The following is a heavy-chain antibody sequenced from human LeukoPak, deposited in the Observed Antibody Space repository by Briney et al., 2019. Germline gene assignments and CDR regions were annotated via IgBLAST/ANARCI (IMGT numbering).Heavy chain of an antibody. V-gene: IGHV1-46*01. CDR1: GYTFTSYG. Sequence: ASVKVSCKASGYTFTSYGISWVRQAPGQGLEWMGIINPSGGSTSYAQKFQGRVTMTRDMSTSTVYMELSSLRSEDTAVYYCARNLGSVSSWYGFSDYYYYMDVWGKGTTVTVSS. CDR3: ARNLGSVSSWYGFSDYYYYMDV. D-gene: IGHD6-13*01. CDR2: INPSGGST. J-gene: IGHJ6*03.